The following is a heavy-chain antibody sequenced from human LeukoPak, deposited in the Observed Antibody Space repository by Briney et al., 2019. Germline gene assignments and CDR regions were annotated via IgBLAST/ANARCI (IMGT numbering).Heavy chain of an antibody. CDR1: GFTFSSYG. J-gene: IGHJ4*02. CDR2: ISYDGSNK. D-gene: IGHD3-22*01. CDR3: VDDSSGGY. Sequence: GGSLRLSCAASGFTFSSYGMHWVRQAPGKGLEWVAVISYDGSNKYYADSVKGRFTISRDNSKNTLYLQMNSLRAEDTAVCYCVDDSSGGYWGQGTLVTVSS. V-gene: IGHV3-30*18.